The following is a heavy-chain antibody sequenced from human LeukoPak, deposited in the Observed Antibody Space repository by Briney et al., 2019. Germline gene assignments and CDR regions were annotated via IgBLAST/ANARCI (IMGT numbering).Heavy chain of an antibody. CDR1: GYTFTSYG. Sequence: SVKVSCKASGYTFTSYGISWVRQAPGQGLDWMGGIIPIFGTASYAQKFQGRFTITADKSTSTAYMELSSLRSEDTAVYYCARDSDFWSGSNYYMDVWGKGTTVTVSS. J-gene: IGHJ6*03. V-gene: IGHV1-69*06. D-gene: IGHD3-3*01. CDR3: ARDSDFWSGSNYYMDV. CDR2: IIPIFGTA.